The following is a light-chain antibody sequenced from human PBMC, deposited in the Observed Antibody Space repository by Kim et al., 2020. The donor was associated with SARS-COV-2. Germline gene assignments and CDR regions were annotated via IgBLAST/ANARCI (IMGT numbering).Light chain of an antibody. Sequence: ATGRDRVNITCRASQSISSYLNWYQQKPGKAPKLLIYAASSLQSGVPSRFSGSGSGTDFTLTISSLQPEDFATYYCQQSYSTPRTFGQGTKLEI. CDR2: AAS. V-gene: IGKV1-39*01. J-gene: IGKJ2*01. CDR3: QQSYSTPRT. CDR1: QSISSY.